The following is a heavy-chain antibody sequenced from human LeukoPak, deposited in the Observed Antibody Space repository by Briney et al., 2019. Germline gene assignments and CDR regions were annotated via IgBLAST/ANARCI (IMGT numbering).Heavy chain of an antibody. CDR3: ARDRPYYAKGDMDV. V-gene: IGHV3-53*01. J-gene: IGHJ6*02. CDR2: LFTDGTT. Sequence: GGSLRLSCAASGFSVSGHYMSWVRQAPGKGLQWVSILFTDGTTYYADSVRGRFAISRDSYRNTLYLHMTGLRADDTALYFCARDRPYYAKGDMDVWGQGTMVTVSS. D-gene: IGHD2-8*01. CDR1: GFSVSGHY.